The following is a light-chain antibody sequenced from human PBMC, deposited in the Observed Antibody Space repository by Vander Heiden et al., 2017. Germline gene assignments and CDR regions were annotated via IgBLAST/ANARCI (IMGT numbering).Light chain of an antibody. CDR1: QSVLYSSNNKNY. Sequence: IVMTPSPHSLAVSLGERATINCKSSQSVLYSSNNKNYLAWYQQKPGQPPKLLIYWASTRESGVPDRFSGSGSGTDFTLTISSLQAEDVAVYSCQQYYSIPYTFGQGTKLEI. CDR3: QQYYSIPYT. V-gene: IGKV4-1*01. J-gene: IGKJ2*01. CDR2: WAS.